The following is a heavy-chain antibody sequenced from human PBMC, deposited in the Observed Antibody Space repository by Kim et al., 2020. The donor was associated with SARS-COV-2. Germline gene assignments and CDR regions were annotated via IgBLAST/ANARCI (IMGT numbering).Heavy chain of an antibody. CDR2: INHSGST. D-gene: IGHD2-2*01. CDR3: ARGRTRSFDY. Sequence: SETLSLTCAVYGGSFSGYYWSWIRQPPGKGLEWIGEINHSGSTNYNPSLKSRVTISVDTSKNQFSLKLSSVTAADTAVYYCARGRTRSFDYWGQGTLVTVSS. V-gene: IGHV4-34*01. J-gene: IGHJ4*02. CDR1: GGSFSGYY.